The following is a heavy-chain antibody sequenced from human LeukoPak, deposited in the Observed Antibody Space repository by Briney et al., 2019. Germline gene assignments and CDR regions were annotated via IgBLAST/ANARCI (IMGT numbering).Heavy chain of an antibody. D-gene: IGHD2-21*01. CDR3: ARARTSIRFTDSFDI. Sequence: SVKVSCKASGGTFSSYAIAWVRQAPGQGLEWLGGIIPILRSASYAQKFRGRLRMTSDESTTTAYMELSSLSSDDTAMYFCARARTSIRFTDSFDIWSQGTLVTVSS. J-gene: IGHJ3*02. V-gene: IGHV1-69*13. CDR1: GGTFSSYA. CDR2: IIPILRSA.